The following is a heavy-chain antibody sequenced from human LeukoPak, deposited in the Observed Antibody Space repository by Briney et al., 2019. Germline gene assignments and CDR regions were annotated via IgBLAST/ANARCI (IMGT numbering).Heavy chain of an antibody. J-gene: IGHJ4*02. V-gene: IGHV2-5*02. CDR1: GFSLRTRGVG. CDR3: AHTLSPRIIFY. CDR2: IYWDDDK. D-gene: IGHD3/OR15-3a*01. Sequence: KASGPTLVKPTQTLTLTCTFSGFSLRTRGVGVGWIRQPPGQALQYLALIYWDDDKRYSPSLESRLTITKDTSKNQVVLTMTNMDPADTATYYCAHTLSPRIIFYWGQGTLVTVSS.